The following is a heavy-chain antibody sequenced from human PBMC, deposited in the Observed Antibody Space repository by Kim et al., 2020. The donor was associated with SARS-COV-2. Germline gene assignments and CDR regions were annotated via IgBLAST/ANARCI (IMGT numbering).Heavy chain of an antibody. Sequence: NYAKKLQGRVTMTTATSTSTAYMELRSLRSDDTSVYYCARDRDWDTPFDYWGQGTLVTVSS. D-gene: IGHD3-9*01. J-gene: IGHJ4*02. V-gene: IGHV1-18*01. CDR3: ARDRDWDTPFDY.